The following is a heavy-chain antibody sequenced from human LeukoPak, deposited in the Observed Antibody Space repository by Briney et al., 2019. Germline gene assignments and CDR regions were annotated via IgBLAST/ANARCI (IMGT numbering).Heavy chain of an antibody. Sequence: ASVKVSRKASGYTFTSYGISWVRQAPGQGLEWMGWISAYNGNTNYAQKFQGRVTMTTDTSTSTAYMELRSLRSDDTAVYYCARGVNYYGSGSYRWGFDYWGQGTLVTVSS. CDR3: ARGVNYYGSGSYRWGFDY. CDR1: GYTFTSYG. CDR2: ISAYNGNT. J-gene: IGHJ4*02. V-gene: IGHV1-18*01. D-gene: IGHD3-10*01.